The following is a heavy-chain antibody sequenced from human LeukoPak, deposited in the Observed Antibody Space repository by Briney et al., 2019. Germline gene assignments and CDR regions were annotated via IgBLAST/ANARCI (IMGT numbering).Heavy chain of an antibody. CDR2: ILSDGSEE. CDR1: GFTFSNYD. Sequence: GGSLRLSCVASGFTFSNYDMHWVRQAPGKGLEWVAFILSDGSEEYYAESVEGRFTISRDTSKNLVYLQMNSLRTDDTAEYYCAKPRSPHSGYFDYWGQGTLVTVSS. J-gene: IGHJ4*02. CDR3: AKPRSPHSGYFDY. D-gene: IGHD1-26*01. V-gene: IGHV3-30*02.